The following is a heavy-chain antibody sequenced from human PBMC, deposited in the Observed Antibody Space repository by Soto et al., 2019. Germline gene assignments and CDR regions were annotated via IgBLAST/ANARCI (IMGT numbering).Heavy chain of an antibody. CDR1: GASVCSGSYY. J-gene: IGHJ4*02. CDR2: IYYSGST. D-gene: IGHD2-2*01. V-gene: IGHV4-61*01. Sequence: SETLSLTCTVSGASVCSGSYYWTWIRQPPGKGLEWIGYIYYSGSTNYNPSLKSRVTISVDTSKNQFSLKLSSVTAADTAVYYCARHLSVVVPAAPDPFFDYWGQGTLVTVSS. CDR3: ARHLSVVVPAAPDPFFDY.